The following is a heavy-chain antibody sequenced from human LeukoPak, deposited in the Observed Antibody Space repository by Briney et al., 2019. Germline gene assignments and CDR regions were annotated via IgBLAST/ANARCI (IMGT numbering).Heavy chain of an antibody. J-gene: IGHJ4*02. Sequence: PGGSLRLSCVGSGFTFSTFWMDWVRPGSGEWLGWVGNIKADVSEKYYADSVKGRFSISRDNAKNSLYLQMNSLRVEHTAVYYCARDRWELSKIGGFDYWGQGTLVTVSS. CDR1: GFTFSTFW. CDR3: ARDRWELSKIGGFDY. CDR2: IKADVSEK. D-gene: IGHD1-26*01. V-gene: IGHV3-7*01.